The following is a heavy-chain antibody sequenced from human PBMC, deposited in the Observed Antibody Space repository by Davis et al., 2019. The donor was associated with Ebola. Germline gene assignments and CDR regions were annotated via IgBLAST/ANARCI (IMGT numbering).Heavy chain of an antibody. D-gene: IGHD6-19*01. CDR3: ASDGPRGSGWYDY. CDR2: IYYSGST. Sequence: MPSETLSLTCAVSGGSISSYYWSWIRQPPGKGLEWIGYIYYSGSTNYNPSLKSRVTISVDTSKNQFSLKLSSVTAADTAVYYCASDGPRGSGWYDYWGQGTLVTVSS. V-gene: IGHV4-59*08. CDR1: GGSISSYY. J-gene: IGHJ4*02.